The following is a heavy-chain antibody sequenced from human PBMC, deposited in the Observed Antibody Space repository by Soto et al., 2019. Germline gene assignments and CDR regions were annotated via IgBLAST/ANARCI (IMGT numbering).Heavy chain of an antibody. D-gene: IGHD3-16*01. CDR2: ISSNGGTT. J-gene: IGHJ4*02. V-gene: IGHV3-23*01. CDR1: GFTLSTYA. Sequence: PGGSLRLSCAASGFTLSTYAMTWVRQAPGKGLEWVSSISSNGGTTLYADSVKGRFTISRDTSQNTLYLQMNSLRADDTAIYYCARGSYLDYWGQGTRVTVSS. CDR3: ARGSYLDY.